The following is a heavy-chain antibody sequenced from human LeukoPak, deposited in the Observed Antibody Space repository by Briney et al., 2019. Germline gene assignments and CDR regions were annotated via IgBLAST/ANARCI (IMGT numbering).Heavy chain of an antibody. CDR2: ISYDGSNK. CDR3: ARDRLREYSYGFSSFDY. V-gene: IGHV3-30-3*01. D-gene: IGHD5-18*01. CDR1: GFTFSSYA. J-gene: IGHJ4*02. Sequence: GRSLRPSCAASGFTFSSYAMHWVRQAPGKGLEWVAVISYDGSNKYYADSVKGRFTISRDNSKNTLYLQMNSLRAEDTAVYYCARDRLREYSYGFSSFDYWGQGTLVTVSS.